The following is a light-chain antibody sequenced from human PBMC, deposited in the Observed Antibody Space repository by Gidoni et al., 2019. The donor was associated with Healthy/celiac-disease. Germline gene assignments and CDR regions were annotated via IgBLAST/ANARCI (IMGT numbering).Light chain of an antibody. CDR2: GAS. Sequence: EIAVTQSPGTLSLSPGERATLSCRASQSVSSSYLAWYQQKPATAPTLLIYGASSRATGIPDRFSGSGSGTDFTLTISRLEPADFAVYYCQQYGSSTGTFGQGTKLEIK. CDR1: QSVSSSY. J-gene: IGKJ2*01. V-gene: IGKV3-20*01. CDR3: QQYGSSTGT.